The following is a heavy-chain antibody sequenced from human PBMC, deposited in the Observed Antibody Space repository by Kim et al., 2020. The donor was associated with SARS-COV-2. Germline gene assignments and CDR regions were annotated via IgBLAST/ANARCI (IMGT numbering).Heavy chain of an antibody. CDR3: ARAAAAANELFDY. V-gene: IGHV4-61*01. CDR2: IYYSGST. D-gene: IGHD6-13*01. CDR1: GGSVSSGSYY. J-gene: IGHJ4*02. Sequence: SETLSLTCTVSGGSVSSGSYYWSWIRQPPGKGLEWIGYIYYSGSTNYNPSLKSRVTISVDTSKNQFSLKLSSVTAADTAVYYCARAAAAANELFDYWGQGTLVTVSS.